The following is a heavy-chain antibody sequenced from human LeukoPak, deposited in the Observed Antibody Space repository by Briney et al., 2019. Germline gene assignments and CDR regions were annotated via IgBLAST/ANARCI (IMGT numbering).Heavy chain of an antibody. CDR2: ISWDSGST. J-gene: IGHJ4*02. D-gene: IGHD6-19*01. Sequence: PGGSLRLSCAASGFTFDDYTMHWVRQAPGKGLEWVSLISWDSGSTYYADSVKGRFTISRDNSKNSLYLQMNSLRTEDTALYYCAKDQFRSVGIAVAGTAFDYWGQGTLVTVSS. V-gene: IGHV3-43*01. CDR1: GFTFDDYT. CDR3: AKDQFRSVGIAVAGTAFDY.